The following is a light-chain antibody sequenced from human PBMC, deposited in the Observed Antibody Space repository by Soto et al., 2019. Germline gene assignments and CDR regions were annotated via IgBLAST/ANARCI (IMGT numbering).Light chain of an antibody. Sequence: AIQLTQSPSSLSASVGDRVTITCRASQGISSALAWYQQKPGKAPKLLIYDASNLESGLPSRFSGSGSRTDFTLTISSLQPEDFATYYCQQFNNYPFTFGPGTKVDIK. CDR3: QQFNNYPFT. CDR1: QGISSA. CDR2: DAS. V-gene: IGKV1D-13*01. J-gene: IGKJ3*01.